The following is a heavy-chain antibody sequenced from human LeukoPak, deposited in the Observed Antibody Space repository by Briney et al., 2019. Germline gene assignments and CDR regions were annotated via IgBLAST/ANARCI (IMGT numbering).Heavy chain of an antibody. CDR3: AKIGGYGGYAGDY. CDR2: ISSSSSYI. Sequence: GGSLRLSCAASGFTFSSYSMNWVRQAPGKGLEWVSSISSSSSYIYYADSVKGRFTISRDNSKNTLYLQMNSLRAEDTAVYYCAKIGGYGGYAGDYWGQGTLVTVSS. CDR1: GFTFSSYS. V-gene: IGHV3-21*04. D-gene: IGHD5-12*01. J-gene: IGHJ4*02.